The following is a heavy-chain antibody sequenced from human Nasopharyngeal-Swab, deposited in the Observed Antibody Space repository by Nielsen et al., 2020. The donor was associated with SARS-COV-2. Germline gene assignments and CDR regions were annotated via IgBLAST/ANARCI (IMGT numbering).Heavy chain of an antibody. CDR2: IIPIFGTA. CDR1: GGTFSSYA. J-gene: IGHJ6*02. Sequence: SVKVSCKASGGTFSSYAISWVRQAPGQGLEWMGGIIPIFGTANYAQKFQGRVTITADKSTSTAYMELSSLRSEDTAVYYCARSLGPGIFGVVTRANYYGMDVWGQGTTVTVSS. D-gene: IGHD3-3*01. CDR3: ARSLGPGIFGVVTRANYYGMDV. V-gene: IGHV1-69*06.